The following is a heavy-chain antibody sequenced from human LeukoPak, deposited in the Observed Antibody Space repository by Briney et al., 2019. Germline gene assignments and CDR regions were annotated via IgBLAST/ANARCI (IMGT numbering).Heavy chain of an antibody. Sequence: ASVKVSCKASGYSFTGYFIHWVRQAPGQGLEWMGCIDPNSGDTKYAQKFQGRVSMPRDTSTRTAYMELSRLRSDDTAVYYCARGIIGYYFDYWGQGTLVTVSS. V-gene: IGHV1-2*02. CDR1: GYSFTGYF. D-gene: IGHD2-15*01. CDR3: ARGIIGYYFDY. CDR2: IDPNSGDT. J-gene: IGHJ4*02.